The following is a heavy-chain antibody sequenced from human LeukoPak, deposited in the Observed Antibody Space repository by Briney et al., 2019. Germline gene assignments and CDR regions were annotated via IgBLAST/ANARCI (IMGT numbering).Heavy chain of an antibody. CDR2: IGSSGSPI. Sequence: GGSLRLSCVGSGESFIRRTMILGGRAPGKGLEWIAYIGSSGSPIYYADSVKGRFSGSRDHAVTSLFLHMPSLTAEATAVYYCAREYDSRARFDSWREGTLVTVSS. V-gene: IGHV3-48*01. CDR3: AREYDSRARFDS. CDR1: GESFIRRT. J-gene: IGHJ4*02. D-gene: IGHD6-13*01.